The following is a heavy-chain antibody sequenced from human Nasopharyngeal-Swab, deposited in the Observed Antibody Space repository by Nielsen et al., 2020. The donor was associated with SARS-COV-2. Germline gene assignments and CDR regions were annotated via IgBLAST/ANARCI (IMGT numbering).Heavy chain of an antibody. J-gene: IGHJ4*02. D-gene: IGHD4-17*01. CDR3: ARVPSDYGDPAGFDY. Sequence: SETLSLTCTVSGGSISSSSYYWGWIRQPPGKGLEWIGYIDYSGSTYYNPSLESPVSMSVDTSKNHFSLKVSSVTAADTAVYYCARVPSDYGDPAGFDYWGQGILVTVSS. CDR2: IDYSGST. V-gene: IGHV4-39*02. CDR1: GGSISSSSYY.